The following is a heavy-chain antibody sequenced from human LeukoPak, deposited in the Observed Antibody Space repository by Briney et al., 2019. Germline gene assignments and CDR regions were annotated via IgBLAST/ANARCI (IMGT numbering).Heavy chain of an antibody. CDR1: GFTFSSYA. Sequence: PGGSLRLSCAASGFTFSSYAMHWVRQAPGKGLEWVAVISYDGSNKYYADSVKGRFTISRDNSKNTLYLQMNSLRAEDTAVYYCAREDVVPAATLDYWGQGTLVTVSS. V-gene: IGHV3-30*04. CDR3: AREDVVPAATLDY. CDR2: ISYDGSNK. D-gene: IGHD2-2*01. J-gene: IGHJ4*02.